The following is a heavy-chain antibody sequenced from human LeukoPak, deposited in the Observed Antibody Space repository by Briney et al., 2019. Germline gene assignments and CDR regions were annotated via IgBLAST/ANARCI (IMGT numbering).Heavy chain of an antibody. Sequence: ASVKVSCKASGYTFSGTGWYLYWLRQAPGQGLECMGWIYPYTGATHYAQKFQGRVAMTRDTSISTAYMELGRLRPDDTAVYYCARDGPAQMVDFDYWGQGTLVTVSS. V-gene: IGHV1-2*02. J-gene: IGHJ4*02. CDR3: ARDGPAQMVDFDY. D-gene: IGHD3-10*01. CDR2: IYPYTGAT. CDR1: GYTFSGTGWY.